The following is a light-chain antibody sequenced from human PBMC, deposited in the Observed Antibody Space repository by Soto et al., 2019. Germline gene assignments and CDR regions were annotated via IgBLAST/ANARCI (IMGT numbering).Light chain of an antibody. CDR2: DAS. CDR3: QPRSNWPWT. V-gene: IGKV3-11*01. CDR1: QSVRNY. Sequence: EIVLTQSPATLSLSPGERATLSCRASQSVRNYLAWYQQKPGQAPRLLIYDASNGATGIPGRFTGSGSGTDFTLTISSLEPEDFAVYYCQPRSNWPWTFGQGTKVEIK. J-gene: IGKJ1*01.